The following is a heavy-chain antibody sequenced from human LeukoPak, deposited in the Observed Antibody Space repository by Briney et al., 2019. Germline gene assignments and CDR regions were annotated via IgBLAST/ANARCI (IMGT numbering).Heavy chain of an antibody. CDR1: GGSIGLYY. CDR2: VHYSAGT. V-gene: IGHV4-59*01. J-gene: IGHJ4*02. D-gene: IGHD3-22*01. Sequence: PSETLSLTCTVSGGSIGLYYWSWIRQSPGKGLEWIGYVHYSAGTNYNPSLRSRVTISVDTSNNQFSLRLSSVSAADTAVYFCARSPDTSGYYHYFDYWGQGTLVTVSS. CDR3: ARSPDTSGYYHYFDY.